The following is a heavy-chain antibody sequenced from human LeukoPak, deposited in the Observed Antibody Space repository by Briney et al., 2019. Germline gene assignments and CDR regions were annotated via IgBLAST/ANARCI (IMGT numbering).Heavy chain of an antibody. CDR2: IGSSSGTI. J-gene: IGHJ4*02. D-gene: IGHD2-8*02. Sequence: PGESLRLSCAASGFTFSTYSMNWVRQAPGKGLEWVSYIGSSSGTIYYADSVKGRFTVSRDNAKNSLYLQMNSLRAEDTAVYYCARHCCTGSRCSSGAFDYWGQGTLVTVSS. CDR3: ARHCCTGSRCSSGAFDY. V-gene: IGHV3-48*01. CDR1: GFTFSTYS.